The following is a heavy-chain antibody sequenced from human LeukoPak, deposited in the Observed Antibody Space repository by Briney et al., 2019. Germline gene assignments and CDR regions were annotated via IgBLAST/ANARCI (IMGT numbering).Heavy chain of an antibody. J-gene: IGHJ4*02. CDR3: VRFSSSSWYYFDY. Sequence: GASVKVSCKASGYTFSTYDVNWVRQTTGQGLEWMGWMNPNSGNTGYAQKFQDRVTLTSDTSMSTAYMELSSLTSEDTATYYCVRFSSSSWYYFDYWGQGTLVTVSS. CDR1: GYTFSTYD. V-gene: IGHV1-8*01. CDR2: MNPNSGNT. D-gene: IGHD6-13*01.